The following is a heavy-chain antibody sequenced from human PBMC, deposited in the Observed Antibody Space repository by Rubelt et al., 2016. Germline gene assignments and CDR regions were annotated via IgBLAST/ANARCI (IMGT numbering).Heavy chain of an antibody. V-gene: IGHV1-3*01. J-gene: IGHJ4*02. D-gene: IGHD1-26*01. CDR3: ARDHSGSYSFDF. Sequence: QNFKGRVTITRDTSANTAYMELSSLTYEDTAVYYCARDHSGSYSFDFWGQGTLVTVSS.